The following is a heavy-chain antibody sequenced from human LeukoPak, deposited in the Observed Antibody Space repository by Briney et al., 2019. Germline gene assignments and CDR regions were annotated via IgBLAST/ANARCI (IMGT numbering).Heavy chain of an antibody. J-gene: IGHJ4*02. CDR3: ARVGWGTTVTEFDY. D-gene: IGHD4-17*01. CDR1: GFTFSSYG. CDR2: IWYDGSNK. Sequence: GGSLRLFCAASGFTFSSYGMHWVRQAPGEGLEWVAVIWYDGSNKYYADSMKGRFTISRDNSKNTLYLQMNSLRAEDTAVYYCARVGWGTTVTEFDYWGQGTLVTVSS. V-gene: IGHV3-33*01.